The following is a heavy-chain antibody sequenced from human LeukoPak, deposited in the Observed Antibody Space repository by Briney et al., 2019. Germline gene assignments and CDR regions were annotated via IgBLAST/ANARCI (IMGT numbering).Heavy chain of an antibody. V-gene: IGHV3-7*05. CDR1: GFTFSAYW. CDR3: ARDMHSSYEY. J-gene: IGHJ4*02. D-gene: IGHD2-2*01. CDR2: IKQDGGEK. Sequence: GGSLRLSCAASGFTFSAYWMSWLHQAPGRGLEWMASIKQDGGEKYYVDSVMGRFTISKDNAKNSLYLQMNSLRVEDTAVYYCARDMHSSYEYWGQGTLVSVSS.